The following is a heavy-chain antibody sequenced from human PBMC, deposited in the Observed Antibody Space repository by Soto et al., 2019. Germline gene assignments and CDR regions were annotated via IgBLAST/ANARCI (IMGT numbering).Heavy chain of an antibody. Sequence: EVHLVQSGGGLVQPGASLSLSCVASGFTFNDYAMHWVRQTPGKGLEWVAAISNRGSSAYYADSAKGRFTISRDKSTKTLSLHMHALRVEDTAVYFCAKAFCDAATCFPCESWGQGTPVAVSP. CDR3: AKAFCDAATCFPCES. J-gene: IGHJ4*02. D-gene: IGHD2-21*01. V-gene: IGHV3-23*04. CDR2: ISNRGSSA. CDR1: GFTFNDYA.